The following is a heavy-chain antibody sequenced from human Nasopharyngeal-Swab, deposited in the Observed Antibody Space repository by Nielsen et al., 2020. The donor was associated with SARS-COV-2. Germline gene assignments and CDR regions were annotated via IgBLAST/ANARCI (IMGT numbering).Heavy chain of an antibody. CDR3: ARGPYYDFWSGYSSYYYMDV. CDR1: GYTSTGYY. Sequence: ASVKVSCKASGYTSTGYYMHWVRQAPGQGLEWMGWINPNSGGTNYAQKFQGWVTMTRDTSISTAYMELSRLRSDDTAVYYCARGPYYDFWSGYSSYYYMDVWGKGTTVTVSS. D-gene: IGHD3-3*01. J-gene: IGHJ6*03. V-gene: IGHV1-2*04. CDR2: INPNSGGT.